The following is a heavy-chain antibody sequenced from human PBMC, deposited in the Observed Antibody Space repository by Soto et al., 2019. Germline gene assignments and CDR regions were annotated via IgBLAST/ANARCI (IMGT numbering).Heavy chain of an antibody. J-gene: IGHJ4*02. CDR2: IDP. D-gene: IGHD7-27*01. CDR1: GGTFGRNT. CDR3: ARDLNWALDY. V-gene: IGHV1-69*01. Sequence: QVHLVQSAAEVKKPGSSVRVSCTVSGGTFGRNTIVWVRQAPEQGLECMGHIDPKYAQKFQGRVTFTADESTTTAYMDLSSLTSEDTAVYFCARDLNWALDYWGQGTLVTVSS.